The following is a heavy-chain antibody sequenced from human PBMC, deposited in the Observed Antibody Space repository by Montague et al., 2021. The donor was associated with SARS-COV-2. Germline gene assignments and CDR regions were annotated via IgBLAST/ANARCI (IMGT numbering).Heavy chain of an antibody. CDR3: AKNGGAHGLDV. J-gene: IGHJ6*02. Sequence: SLRLSCAASGFTFSNYWMNWARQAPGKGLEWVASIKPDGSGQNYVDSVKGRFSISRDNARNSLYLQMDNLRAEDTAIYYCAKNGGAHGLDVWGQGTSVSVSS. V-gene: IGHV3-7*01. D-gene: IGHD4-23*01. CDR2: IKPDGSGQ. CDR1: GFTFSNYW.